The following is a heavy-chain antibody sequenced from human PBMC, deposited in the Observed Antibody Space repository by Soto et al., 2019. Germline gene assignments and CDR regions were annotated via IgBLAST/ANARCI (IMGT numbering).Heavy chain of an antibody. CDR2: INHSGST. J-gene: IGHJ5*02. Sequence: QVQLQQWGAGLLKPSETLSLTCAVYGGSFSGYYWSWIRQPPGKGLEWIGEINHSGSTNYNPSLKSRVTISVDTSKNQFSLKLSSVTAADTAVYYCARAGVYVLRNFATSNWFDPWGQGTLVTVSS. D-gene: IGHD3-9*01. CDR1: GGSFSGYY. CDR3: ARAGVYVLRNFATSNWFDP. V-gene: IGHV4-34*01.